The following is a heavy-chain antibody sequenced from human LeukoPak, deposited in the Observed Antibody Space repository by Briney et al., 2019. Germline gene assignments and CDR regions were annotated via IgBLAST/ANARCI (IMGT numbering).Heavy chain of an antibody. Sequence: GGSLRLSCAASGFTFRIYGMNWARQAPGKALEWVSYISDSSSTIYYADSVKGRLTISRDNAKNSLYLQMNSLRAEDTAVYYCARWGATGYGDYWGQGTLVTVSS. D-gene: IGHD3-9*01. CDR3: ARWGATGYGDY. CDR2: ISDSSSTI. V-gene: IGHV3-48*03. CDR1: GFTFRIYG. J-gene: IGHJ4*02.